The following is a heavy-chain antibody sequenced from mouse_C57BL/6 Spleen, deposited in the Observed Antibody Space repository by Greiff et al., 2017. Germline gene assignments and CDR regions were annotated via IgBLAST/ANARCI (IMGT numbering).Heavy chain of an antibody. Sequence: QVTLKVCGPGILRSSQTLSLTCSFSGFSLSTSGMGVSWIRQPSGKGLEWLAHIYWDDDKRYNPSLKSRLTISKDTSRNQVFLKITSVDTADTATYYCARRNYYGSIFDYWGQGTTLTVSS. D-gene: IGHD1-1*01. CDR2: IYWDDDK. CDR3: ARRNYYGSIFDY. J-gene: IGHJ2*01. V-gene: IGHV8-12*01. CDR1: GFSLSTSGMG.